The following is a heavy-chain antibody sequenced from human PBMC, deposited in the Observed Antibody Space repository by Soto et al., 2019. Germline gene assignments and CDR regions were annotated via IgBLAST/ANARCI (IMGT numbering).Heavy chain of an antibody. CDR2: INPNSGGT. CDR3: ARESDILTGYYNVIRYCYGMDV. J-gene: IGHJ6*02. V-gene: IGHV1-2*02. CDR1: GYTFTGYY. D-gene: IGHD3-9*01. Sequence: ASVKVSCKASGYTFTGYYMHWVRQAPGQGLEWMGWINPNSGGTNYAQKFQGRVTMTRDTSISTAYMELSRLRSDDTAVYYCARESDILTGYYNVIRYCYGMDVWGQGTTVTVSS.